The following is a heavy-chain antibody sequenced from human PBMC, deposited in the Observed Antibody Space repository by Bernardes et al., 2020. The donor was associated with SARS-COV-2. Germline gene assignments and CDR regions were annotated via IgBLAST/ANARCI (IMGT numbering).Heavy chain of an antibody. V-gene: IGHV3-23*01. CDR1: GFTFSTHA. CDR3: AKQARFCSGGTCYPVEFDN. J-gene: IGHJ4*02. D-gene: IGHD2-15*01. Sequence: GGSLRLCCAASGFTFSTHAMNWVRQAPGKGLQWVSGILGCGGRTDYADPVKGRFTISRDNSKNTLYLQMNSLRAEDTAVYYCAKQARFCSGGTCYPVEFDNWGQGTLVTVSS. CDR2: ILGCGGRT.